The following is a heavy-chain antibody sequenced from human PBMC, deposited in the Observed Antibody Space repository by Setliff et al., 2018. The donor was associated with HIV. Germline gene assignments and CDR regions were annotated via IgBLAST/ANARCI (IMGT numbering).Heavy chain of an antibody. D-gene: IGHD3-22*01. J-gene: IGHJ4*02. CDR2: FHYGGTP. V-gene: IGHV4-39*02. CDR1: GDSVSNDNYY. CDR3: ASPSDYYENSGLDY. Sequence: SETLSLTCAVSGDSVSNDNYYWGWIRQPPGKGLEWIGSFHYGGTPNYNPSLRDRVDISIDTSKNHFSLRLTSVTAADTAAYYCASPSDYYENSGLDYWGQGKLVTVSS.